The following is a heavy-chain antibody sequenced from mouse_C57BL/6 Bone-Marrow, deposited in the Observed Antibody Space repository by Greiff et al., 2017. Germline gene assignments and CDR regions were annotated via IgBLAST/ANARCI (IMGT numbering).Heavy chain of an antibody. Sequence: QVQLQQSGAELVKPGASVKISCKASGYAFSSYWMTWVQQRPGKGLEWIGQIYPGDGDTNYNGTFKGKATLTADKSSSTAYMQLSSLTSEDSAVYVCARDPITTVVATDYAMDYWGQGTSVTVSS. V-gene: IGHV1-80*01. CDR3: ARDPITTVVATDYAMDY. D-gene: IGHD1-1*01. CDR1: GYAFSSYW. J-gene: IGHJ4*01. CDR2: IYPGDGDT.